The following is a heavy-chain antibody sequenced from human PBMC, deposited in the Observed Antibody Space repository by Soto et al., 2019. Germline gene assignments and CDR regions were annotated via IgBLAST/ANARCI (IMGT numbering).Heavy chain of an antibody. CDR3: AGQGYGPQDGHVDA. CDR2: IKHDGYS. Sequence: QVQLQQSGPGLVKPSETLSLTCTVSGGSIINYYCSWFRQSPGKGLEWIGYIKHDGYSAYNLSLKRPENMPAEASKTQFSLMLNSVTATDTAVYYCAGQGYGPQDGHVDAWGQGTTVIVSS. D-gene: IGHD1-1*01. J-gene: IGHJ6*02. V-gene: IGHV4-59*08. CDR1: GGSIINYY.